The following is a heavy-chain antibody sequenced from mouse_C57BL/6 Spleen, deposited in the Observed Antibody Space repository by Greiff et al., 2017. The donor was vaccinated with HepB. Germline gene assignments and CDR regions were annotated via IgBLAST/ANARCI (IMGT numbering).Heavy chain of an antibody. V-gene: IGHV1-81*01. CDR1: GYTFTSYG. D-gene: IGHD2-5*01. Sequence: QVQLQQSGAELARPGASVKLSCKASGYTFTSYGISWVKQRTGQGLEWIGEIYPRSGNTYYNEKFKGKATLTADKSSSTAYMELRSLTSEDSAVYFCARGGENYSNYTDWYFDVWGTGTTVTVSS. CDR2: IYPRSGNT. J-gene: IGHJ1*03. CDR3: ARGGENYSNYTDWYFDV.